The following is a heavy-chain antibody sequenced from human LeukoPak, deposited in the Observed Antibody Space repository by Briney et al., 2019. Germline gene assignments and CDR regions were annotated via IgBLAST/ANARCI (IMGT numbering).Heavy chain of an antibody. V-gene: IGHV1-18*01. CDR2: ISAYNGNT. Sequence: GASVKVSCKASGGTFSSYAISWVRQAPGQGLEWMGWISAYNGNTNYAQKLQGRVTMTTDTSTSTAYMELRSLRSDDTAVYYCARDHGTTGTTKFFDYWGQGTLVTVSS. CDR3: ARDHGTTGTTKFFDY. CDR1: GGTFSSYA. D-gene: IGHD1-1*01. J-gene: IGHJ4*02.